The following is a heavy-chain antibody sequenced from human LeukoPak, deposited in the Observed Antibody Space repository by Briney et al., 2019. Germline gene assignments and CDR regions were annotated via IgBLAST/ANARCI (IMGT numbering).Heavy chain of an antibody. V-gene: IGHV1-18*01. CDR1: GYTFTSYG. CDR2: ISAYNGNT. J-gene: IGHJ3*02. CDR3: ARPQGIVVVPAGPFDI. Sequence: GASVKVSCKASGYTFTSYGISWVRQAPGQGLEWMGWISAYNGNTNYAQKLQGRVTMTTDTSTSTAYMELRSLRSDDTAVYYCARPQGIVVVPAGPFDIWGQGTMVTVSS. D-gene: IGHD2-2*01.